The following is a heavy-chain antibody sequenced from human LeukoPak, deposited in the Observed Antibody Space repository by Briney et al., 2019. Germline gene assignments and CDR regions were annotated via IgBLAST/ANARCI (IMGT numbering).Heavy chain of an antibody. D-gene: IGHD6-19*01. CDR2: IIPIFGTA. CDR3: ARLPTIAVAGRGYFDY. Sequence: SVKVSCKASGGTFSSYAISWVRQAPGQGLEWMGGIIPIFGTANYAQKFQGRVTITADKSTSTAYMELSSLRSEDTAVYYCARLPTIAVAGRGYFDYWGQGTLVTVSS. V-gene: IGHV1-69*06. CDR1: GGTFSSYA. J-gene: IGHJ4*02.